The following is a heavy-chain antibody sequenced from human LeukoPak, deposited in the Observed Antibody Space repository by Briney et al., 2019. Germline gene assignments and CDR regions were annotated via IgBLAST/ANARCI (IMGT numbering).Heavy chain of an antibody. CDR2: INPSGGST. CDR1: GYTFTSYY. J-gene: IGHJ2*01. D-gene: IGHD2-2*01. Sequence: ASVKVSCKASGYTFTSYYMHWVRQAPGQGREWMGIINPSGGSTSYAQKFQGRVTMTRDMSTSTVSMELSSLRSEDTAVYYCARMRSDQLLSLDYFDLWGRGTLVTVSS. V-gene: IGHV1-46*01. CDR3: ARMRSDQLLSLDYFDL.